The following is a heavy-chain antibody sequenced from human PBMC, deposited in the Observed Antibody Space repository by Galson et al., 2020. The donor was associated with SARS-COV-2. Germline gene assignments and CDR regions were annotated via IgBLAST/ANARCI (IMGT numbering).Heavy chain of an antibody. CDR1: GFSLSNARMG. J-gene: IGHJ5*02. V-gene: IGHV2-26*01. CDR3: ARIVRGDLIYDFWSGPIVPGWFDP. CDR2: IFSNDEK. Sequence: SGPTLVKPTETLTLTCTVSGFSLSNARMGVSWIRQPPGKALEWLAHIFSNDEKSYSTSLKSRLTISKDTSKSQVVLTMTNMDPVDTATYYCARIVRGDLIYDFWSGPIVPGWFDPWGQGTLVTVSS. D-gene: IGHD3-3*01.